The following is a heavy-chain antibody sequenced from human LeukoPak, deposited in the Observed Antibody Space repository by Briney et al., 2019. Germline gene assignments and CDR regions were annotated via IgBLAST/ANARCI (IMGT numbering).Heavy chain of an antibody. CDR2: IYHSGST. J-gene: IGHJ3*02. CDR1: GYSISSGYY. V-gene: IGHV4-38-2*02. D-gene: IGHD5-12*01. Sequence: PSETLSLTCTVSGYSISSGYYWGWIRPPPGKGLEWIGSIYHSGSTYYNPSLKSRVTISVDTSKNQFSLKLSSVTAADTAVYYCARDLRRGYVVNAAFDIWGQGTMVTVSS. CDR3: ARDLRRGYVVNAAFDI.